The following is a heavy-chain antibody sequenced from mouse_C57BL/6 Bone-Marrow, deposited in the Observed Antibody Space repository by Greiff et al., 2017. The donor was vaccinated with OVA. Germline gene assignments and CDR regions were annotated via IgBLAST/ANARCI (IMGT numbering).Heavy chain of an antibody. CDR2: IDPSDSEN. D-gene: IGHD2-3*01. Sequence: QVQLQQPGAELVRPGSSVKLSCKASGYTFTSYWMHWVKQRPIQGLEWIGNIDPSDSENNSNQKFKDKATLTVDKSSSSAYMQLSILTSEDSAVSYCASLYYWYFDVWGTGTTVTVSS. V-gene: IGHV1-52*01. CDR3: ASLYYWYFDV. CDR1: GYTFTSYW. J-gene: IGHJ1*03.